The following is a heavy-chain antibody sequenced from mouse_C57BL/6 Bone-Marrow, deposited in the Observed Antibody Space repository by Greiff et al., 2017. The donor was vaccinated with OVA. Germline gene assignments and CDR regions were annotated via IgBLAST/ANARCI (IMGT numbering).Heavy chain of an antibody. CDR2: IYPRDGST. V-gene: IGHV1-85*01. J-gene: IGHJ4*01. D-gene: IGHD1-1*01. Sequence: QVQLQQSGPELVKPGASVKLSCKASGYTFTSYDINWVKQRPGQGLEWIGWIYPRDGSTKYNEKFKGKATLTVDTSSSTAYMELHSLTSEDSAVYFCARPYYYGSSYDAMDYWGQGTSVTGSS. CDR3: ARPYYYGSSYDAMDY. CDR1: GYTFTSYD.